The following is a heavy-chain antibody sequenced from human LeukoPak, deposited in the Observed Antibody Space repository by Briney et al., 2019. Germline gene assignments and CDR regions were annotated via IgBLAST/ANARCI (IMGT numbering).Heavy chain of an antibody. CDR1: GFTFDDYG. Sequence: TGGSLRLSCAASGFTFDDYGMSWVRQAPGKGLEWVSGINWNGGSTGYADSVKGRFTIPRDNAKNSLYLQMNSLRAEDTALYYCARDDYGGNTGGYFDYWGQGTLVNVSS. CDR3: ARDDYGGNTGGYFDY. J-gene: IGHJ4*02. D-gene: IGHD4-23*01. V-gene: IGHV3-20*04. CDR2: INWNGGST.